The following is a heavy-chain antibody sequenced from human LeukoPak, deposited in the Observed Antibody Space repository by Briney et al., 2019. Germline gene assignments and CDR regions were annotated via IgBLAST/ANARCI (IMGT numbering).Heavy chain of an antibody. CDR3: ARADSGYDSPDY. CDR1: GYTFTGYY. V-gene: IGHV1-2*02. J-gene: IGHJ4*02. Sequence: ASVKVSCKASGYTFTGYYMHSVRQAPGQGLEWMGWINPNSGGTNYAQKFQGSVTMTRDTSISTAYMELSRLRSDDTAVYYCARADSGYDSPDYWGQGTLVTVSS. CDR2: INPNSGGT. D-gene: IGHD5-12*01.